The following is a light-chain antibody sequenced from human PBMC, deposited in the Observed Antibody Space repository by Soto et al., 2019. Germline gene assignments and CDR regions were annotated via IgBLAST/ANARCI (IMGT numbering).Light chain of an antibody. Sequence: QSMLTQRPSASGTPGQRITISCSGSSSNIGSNYVYWYQQLPGTAPKLLIYRNNQRPSGVPDRLSGSKSGTSASLAISGLRSEDEADYYCAAWDDSLSGVVFGGGTKLTVL. J-gene: IGLJ2*01. CDR2: RNN. CDR3: AAWDDSLSGVV. CDR1: SSNIGSNY. V-gene: IGLV1-47*01.